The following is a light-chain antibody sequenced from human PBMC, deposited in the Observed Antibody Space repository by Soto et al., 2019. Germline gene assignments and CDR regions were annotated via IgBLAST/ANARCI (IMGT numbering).Light chain of an antibody. J-gene: IGLJ1*01. V-gene: IGLV1-40*01. CDR2: GTT. CDR3: QSYDGTLSGSYV. Sequence: HWYQQLPGTAPKLIIYGTTNRPSGVPDRFSGPKSGTSASLAITGLQAEDEADYYCQSYDGTLSGSYVFGIGTKVTVL.